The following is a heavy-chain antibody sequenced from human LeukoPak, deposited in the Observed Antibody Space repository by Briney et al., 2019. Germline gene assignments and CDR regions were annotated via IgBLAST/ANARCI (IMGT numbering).Heavy chain of an antibody. J-gene: IGHJ4*02. CDR3: ARSRTMVRGAPMAY. V-gene: IGHV1-2*02. CDR2: INPNSGGT. CDR1: GYTFTGYY. Sequence: GASVKVSCKASGYTFTGYYMHWVRQAPGQGLEWMGWINPNSGGTNYAQKFQGRVTMTRDTSISTAYMELSRLRSDDTAVYYCARSRTMVRGAPMAYWGQGTLVTVSS. D-gene: IGHD3-10*01.